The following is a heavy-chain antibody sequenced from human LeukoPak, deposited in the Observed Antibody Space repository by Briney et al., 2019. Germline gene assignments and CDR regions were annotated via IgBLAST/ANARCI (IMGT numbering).Heavy chain of an antibody. CDR3: ATDRPLPYSSSWYYFDY. CDR1: GYTLTELS. CDR2: FDPEDGET. J-gene: IGHJ4*02. Sequence: ASVKVSCKVSGYTLTELSMHWVRQAPGKGLEWVGGFDPEDGETIYAQKFQGRVTMTEDTSTDTAYMELSSLRSEDTAVYYCATDRPLPYSSSWYYFDYWGQGTLVTVSS. V-gene: IGHV1-24*01. D-gene: IGHD6-13*01.